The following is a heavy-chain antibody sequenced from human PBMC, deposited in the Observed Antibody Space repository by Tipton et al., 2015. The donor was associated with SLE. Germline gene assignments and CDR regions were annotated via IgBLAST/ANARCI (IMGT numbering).Heavy chain of an antibody. CDR1: GGSISSGSYY. J-gene: IGHJ4*02. V-gene: IGHV4-61*02. CDR2: IYTSGST. Sequence: TLSLTCTVSGGSISSGSYYWSWIRQPAGKGLEWIGRIYTSGSTYYNPSLKSRVTISVDTSKNQFSLKLSSVTAADTAVYYCARRGIPTVSYYFDYWGQGTLVTVSS. CDR3: ARRGIPTVSYYFDY. D-gene: IGHD6-13*01.